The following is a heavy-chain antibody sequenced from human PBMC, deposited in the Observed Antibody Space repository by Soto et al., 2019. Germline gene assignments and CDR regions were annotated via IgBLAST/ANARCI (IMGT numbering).Heavy chain of an antibody. CDR1: GDTFTKYG. J-gene: IGHJ4*02. V-gene: IGHV1-3*01. CDR2: INAGNGDT. CDR3: AGRPSDSWRGPYDY. D-gene: IGHD3-3*01. Sequence: ASVKVSCKASGDTFTKYGIHWVRQAPGQRLEWMGWINAGNGDTKYSQKFQGRVTITRDTSASTVYMQLSSLRSEDTALYYCAGRPSDSWRGPYDYGGKGTLAPVSP.